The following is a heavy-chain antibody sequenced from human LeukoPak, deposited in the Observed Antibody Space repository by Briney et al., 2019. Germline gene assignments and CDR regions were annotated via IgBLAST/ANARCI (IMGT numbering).Heavy chain of an antibody. CDR1: GFTFSSNY. CDR2: IYSGGST. CDR3: ARRGASTGAFDI. J-gene: IGHJ3*02. D-gene: IGHD1-26*01. Sequence: GGSLRLSCAASGFTFSSNYMSWVRQAPGKGLEWVSVIYSGGSTYYADSVKGRFTISRDNAKNTLYLQMNSLRAEDTAVYYCARRGASTGAFDIWGQGTMVTVSS. V-gene: IGHV3-66*04.